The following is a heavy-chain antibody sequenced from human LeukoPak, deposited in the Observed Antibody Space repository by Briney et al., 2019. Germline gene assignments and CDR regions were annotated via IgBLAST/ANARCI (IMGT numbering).Heavy chain of an antibody. CDR1: GFVFNNYG. CDR2: ISSSSSYI. Sequence: GGSLRLSCAASGFVFNNYGLTWVRQAPGKGLERVSSISSSSSYIYYADSVEGRFTISRDNAKNSLYLQMNSLRAEDTAVYYCARTSLDYDFWSGYYDRGPDYWGQGTLVTVSS. V-gene: IGHV3-21*01. J-gene: IGHJ4*02. CDR3: ARTSLDYDFWSGYYDRGPDY. D-gene: IGHD3-3*01.